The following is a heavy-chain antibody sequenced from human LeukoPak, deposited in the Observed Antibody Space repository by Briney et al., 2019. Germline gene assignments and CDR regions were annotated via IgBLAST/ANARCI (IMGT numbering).Heavy chain of an antibody. J-gene: IGHJ4*01. V-gene: IGHV1-2*02. Sequence: ASVKVSCKASGYTFTAYYMYWVRQAPGQGLEWMGWINPNTGGTNSAQKFQGRVTMTRDTSISTAYMDLRNLRFDDTAVYFCARSGRGTYYYFDLWGQGTLVTVSS. CDR3: ARSGRGTYYYFDL. CDR2: INPNTGGT. D-gene: IGHD1-26*01. CDR1: GYTFTAYY.